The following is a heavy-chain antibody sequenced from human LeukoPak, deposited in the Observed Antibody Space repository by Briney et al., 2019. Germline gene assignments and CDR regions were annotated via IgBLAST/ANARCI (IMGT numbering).Heavy chain of an antibody. D-gene: IGHD3-10*02. CDR3: ARDVRGVIMYLFDY. CDR1: GGSISGYY. V-gene: IGHV4-34*01. Sequence: SETLSLTCTVSGGSISGYYWSWIRQPPGKGLEWIGEINHSGSTNYNPSLKSRVTISVDTSKNQFSLKLSSVTAADTAVYYCARDVRGVIMYLFDYWGQGTLVTVSS. J-gene: IGHJ4*02. CDR2: INHSGST.